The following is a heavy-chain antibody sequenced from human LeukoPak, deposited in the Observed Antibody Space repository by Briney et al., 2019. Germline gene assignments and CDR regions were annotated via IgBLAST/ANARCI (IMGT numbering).Heavy chain of an antibody. CDR2: INHNGNVN. Sequence: SGGSLRLSCAASGFTFSTYWTSWARQAPGKGLEWVASINHNGNVNYYVDSVKGRFTISRDNAKNSLYLQMSNLRAEDTAVYFCARGGGLDVWGQGATVTVSS. CDR1: GFTFSTYW. V-gene: IGHV3-7*03. J-gene: IGHJ6*02. D-gene: IGHD3-16*01. CDR3: ARGGGLDV.